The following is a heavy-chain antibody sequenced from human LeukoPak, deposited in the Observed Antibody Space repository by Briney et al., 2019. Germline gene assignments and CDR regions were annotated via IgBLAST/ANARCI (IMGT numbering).Heavy chain of an antibody. CDR2: IYSGGST. CDR1: GFTVSSNY. V-gene: IGHV3-53*01. D-gene: IGHD3-10*01. Sequence: GGSLRLSCAASGFTVSSNYMSWVRQAPGKGLEWVSVIYSGGSTYYADSVKGRFTISRDNSKNTLYLQMNSLRAEDTAVYYCARDRANLGEFDYWGQGTLVTVSS. J-gene: IGHJ4*02. CDR3: ARDRANLGEFDY.